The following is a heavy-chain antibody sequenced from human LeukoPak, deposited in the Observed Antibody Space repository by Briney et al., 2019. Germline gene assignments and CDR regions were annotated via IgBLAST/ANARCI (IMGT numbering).Heavy chain of an antibody. J-gene: IGHJ3*02. Sequence: SETLFLTCTVSGGSISSYYWSWIRQPAGMGLEWIGRIYTSGSTNYNPSLKSRVTMSVDTSKNQFSLKLSSVTAADTAVYYCARSGPTDDAFDIWGQGTMVTVSS. D-gene: IGHD1-26*01. CDR3: ARSGPTDDAFDI. V-gene: IGHV4-4*07. CDR1: GGSISSYY. CDR2: IYTSGST.